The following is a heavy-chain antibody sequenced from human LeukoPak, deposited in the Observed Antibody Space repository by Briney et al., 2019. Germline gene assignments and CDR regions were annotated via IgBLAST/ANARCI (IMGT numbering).Heavy chain of an antibody. J-gene: IGHJ4*02. Sequence: GGSLRLSCAASGFTFSSYAMSWVRQAPGKGLEWVSAISGSGGSTYYADSVKGRFTISRDNSKNTLYLQMNSLKTEDTAVYYCTTGSGYDSHFDYWGQGTLVTVSS. CDR2: ISGSGGST. D-gene: IGHD5-12*01. V-gene: IGHV3-23*01. CDR3: TTGSGYDSHFDY. CDR1: GFTFSSYA.